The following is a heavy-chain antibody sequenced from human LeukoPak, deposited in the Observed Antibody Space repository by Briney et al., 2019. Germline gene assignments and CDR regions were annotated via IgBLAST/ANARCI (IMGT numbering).Heavy chain of an antibody. CDR2: ISNGGVST. D-gene: IGHD2-2*01. CDR1: GFTFSTYA. V-gene: IGHV3-23*01. CDR3: AKLSSVSSQDFDY. Sequence: TGGSLRLSCAASGFTFSTYAMTWVRQAPGKGLDWVSVISNGGVSTYYADSVKGRFTISRDNSKNTLYLEMNSLRAEDTALYYCAKLSSVSSQDFDYWGQGTLVTVSS. J-gene: IGHJ4*02.